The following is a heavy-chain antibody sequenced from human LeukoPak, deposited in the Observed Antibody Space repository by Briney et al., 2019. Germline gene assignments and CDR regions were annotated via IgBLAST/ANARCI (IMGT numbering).Heavy chain of an antibody. D-gene: IGHD6-13*01. V-gene: IGHV5-51*01. Sequence: HGESLKISCKDSGYSFTSYWIGWVRQMPGKGLEWMGIIYPGDSDTRYSPSFQGQVTISADKSISTAYLQWSSLKASDTAMYYCARHQDIAAAGMSAFDIWGQGTMVTVSS. CDR3: ARHQDIAAAGMSAFDI. CDR1: GYSFTSYW. CDR2: IYPGDSDT. J-gene: IGHJ3*02.